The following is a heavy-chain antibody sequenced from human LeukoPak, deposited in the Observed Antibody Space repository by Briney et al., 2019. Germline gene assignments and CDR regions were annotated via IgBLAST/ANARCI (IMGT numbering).Heavy chain of an antibody. D-gene: IGHD5-24*01. V-gene: IGHV3-20*04. Sequence: GGSLRLSCAGSGYIFDYYGMRWVRQAPGKGLEWVAGINWNGGSTGYAASVKGRCTISRDNAKNALYLEMNSLRVEDTAFYYCARLGRDGYTYGAAYWGQGAVVTVSS. J-gene: IGHJ1*01. CDR3: ARLGRDGYTYGAAY. CDR2: INWNGGST. CDR1: GYIFDYYG.